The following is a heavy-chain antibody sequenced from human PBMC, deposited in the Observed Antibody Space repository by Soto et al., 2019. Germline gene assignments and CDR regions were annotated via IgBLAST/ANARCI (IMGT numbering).Heavy chain of an antibody. CDR3: ARRAMIVHDAFDI. CDR1: GFSLRTSGMY. Sequence: SGPTLVNPTQTLTLTCTISGFSLRTSGMYVSWIRQPPGKALEWLAFINWDDDKYYSTSLKTRLTISRDTSENQVVLTMTNMDPVDTATYYCARRAMIVHDAFDIWGQGTMVTVSS. V-gene: IGHV2-70*01. D-gene: IGHD3-22*01. CDR2: INWDDDK. J-gene: IGHJ3*02.